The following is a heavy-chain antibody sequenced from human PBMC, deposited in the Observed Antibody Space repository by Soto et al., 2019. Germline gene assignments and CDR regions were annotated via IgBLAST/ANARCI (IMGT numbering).Heavy chain of an antibody. D-gene: IGHD3-16*01. CDR2: IYGADST. CDR3: TTAAPWGENYF. CDR1: GFSVTTNS. J-gene: IGHJ4*01. V-gene: IGHV3-66*01. Sequence: EVHLVESGGGLVQPGGSLRLSCAASGFSVTTNSTSWVRQAPGMGLEWVSVIYGADSTYYADSVKGRFTVSRDNSKNTMYLQMNSLRAEDTAIYYCTTAAPWGENYFWGQGTLVTVSS.